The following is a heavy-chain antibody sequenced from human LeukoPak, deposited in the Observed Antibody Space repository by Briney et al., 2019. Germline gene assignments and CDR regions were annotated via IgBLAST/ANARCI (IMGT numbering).Heavy chain of an antibody. D-gene: IGHD6-13*01. Sequence: GGSLRLSCAASGFTFSNCGMHWVRQAPGKGLEWVAVISYDGSNEYYADSVKGRFTIFRDNSNNMLYLQMNSLRAEDTAVFYCAKENQQQLTLDYWGQGTLVTVSS. J-gene: IGHJ4*02. V-gene: IGHV3-30*18. CDR1: GFTFSNCG. CDR2: ISYDGSNE. CDR3: AKENQQQLTLDY.